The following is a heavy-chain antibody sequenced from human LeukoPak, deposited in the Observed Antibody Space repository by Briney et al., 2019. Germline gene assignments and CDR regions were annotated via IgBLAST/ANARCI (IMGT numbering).Heavy chain of an antibody. Sequence: PSETLSLTCAVYGGSFSGYYWSWIRQPPGKGLEWIGEINHSGSTNYNPSLKSRVTISVDTSKNQFSLKLNSVTAADTAVYYCARGGGYHWFAPWGQRALVTVSS. CDR3: ARGGGYHWFAP. V-gene: IGHV4-34*01. CDR1: GGSFSGYY. J-gene: IGHJ5*02. D-gene: IGHD5-18*01. CDR2: INHSGST.